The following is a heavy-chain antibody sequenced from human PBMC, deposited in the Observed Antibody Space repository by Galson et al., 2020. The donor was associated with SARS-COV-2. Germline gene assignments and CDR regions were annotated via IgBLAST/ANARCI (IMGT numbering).Heavy chain of an antibody. D-gene: IGHD2-15*01. CDR1: GDSISSNDW. Sequence: SETLSLTCAVSGDSISSNDWWSWVSQPPGKGLEWIGEIYHSGRTNYNPSLKSRVTISVDKSKNQFSLNVNSVTAADTAVYFCARSQFCSGGSCTTFAFWVQGTLVTVSS. CDR3: ARSQFCSGGSCTTFAF. CDR2: IYHSGRT. J-gene: IGHJ4*02. V-gene: IGHV4-4*02.